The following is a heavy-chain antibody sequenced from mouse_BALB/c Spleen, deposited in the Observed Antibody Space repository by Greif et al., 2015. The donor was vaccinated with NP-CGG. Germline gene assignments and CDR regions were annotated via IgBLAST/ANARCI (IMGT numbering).Heavy chain of an antibody. Sequence: QVQLQQSGAELMKPGASVKISCKATGYTFSSYWIEWVKQRPGHGLEWIGEILPGSGSTNYNEKFKGKATFTADTSSNTPYMQLSSLTSEDSAVYYCAGGEYGNLYAMDYWGQGTAVTVSS. V-gene: IGHV1-9*01. D-gene: IGHD2-10*02. CDR2: ILPGSGST. J-gene: IGHJ4*01. CDR3: AGGEYGNLYAMDY. CDR1: GYTFSSYW.